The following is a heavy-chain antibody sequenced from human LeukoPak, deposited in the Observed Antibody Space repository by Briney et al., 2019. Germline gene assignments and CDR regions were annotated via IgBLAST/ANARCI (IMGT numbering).Heavy chain of an antibody. CDR3: ARRDTSGWYSLDY. CDR1: GFIFSNYA. J-gene: IGHJ4*02. Sequence: PGGSLRLSCAASGFIFSNYAMSWVRQAPGKGLEWVASISHDGSGKYYADSVKGRFTISRDKSKNTMCLQMKRLTSDDTAVYYCARRDTSGWYSLDYWGQGIVVTVSS. V-gene: IGHV3-23*01. D-gene: IGHD6-19*01. CDR2: ISHDGSGK.